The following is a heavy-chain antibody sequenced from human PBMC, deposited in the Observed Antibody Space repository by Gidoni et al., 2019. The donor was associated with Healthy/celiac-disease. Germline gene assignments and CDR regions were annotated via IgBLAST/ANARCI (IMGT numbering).Heavy chain of an antibody. Sequence: EVQLVESGGGLVQPGGSLRLYCAASGFTFSRYSMNWVRQAPGKGLEWVSYISSSSSTIYYADSVKGRFTISRDNAKNSLYLQMNSLRAEDTAVYYCARGNYYDSSGYYYLNYYYYYMDVWGKGTTVTVSS. J-gene: IGHJ6*03. CDR1: GFTFSRYS. D-gene: IGHD3-22*01. CDR3: ARGNYYDSSGYYYLNYYYYYMDV. V-gene: IGHV3-48*01. CDR2: ISSSSSTI.